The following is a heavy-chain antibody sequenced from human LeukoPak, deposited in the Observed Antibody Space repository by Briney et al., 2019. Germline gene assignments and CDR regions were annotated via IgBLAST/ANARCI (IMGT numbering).Heavy chain of an antibody. CDR1: GFTFSSYG. CDR3: ARNRGDPSYFDY. J-gene: IGHJ4*02. Sequence: GGSLRLSCSASGFTFSSYGMDWVRQAPGKGLEYVSAISSNGGSTYYADSVKGRFTISRDNSKNTLYLQMSSLRAEDTAVYYCARNRGDPSYFDYWGQGTLVTVSS. D-gene: IGHD4-17*01. CDR2: ISSNGGST. V-gene: IGHV3-64D*06.